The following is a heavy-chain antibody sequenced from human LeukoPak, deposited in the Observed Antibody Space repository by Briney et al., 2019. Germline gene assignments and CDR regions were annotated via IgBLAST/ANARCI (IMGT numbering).Heavy chain of an antibody. Sequence: SETLSLTCTVSGGSFSSGSYYWSWIRQPPGKGLEWIGYIYYSGSTNYNPSLKSRVTISVDTSKNQFSLKLSSVTAADTAVYYCARGRAGDLAFDIWGQGTMVTASS. V-gene: IGHV4-61*01. J-gene: IGHJ3*02. CDR3: ARGRAGDLAFDI. D-gene: IGHD7-27*01. CDR2: IYYSGST. CDR1: GGSFSSGSYY.